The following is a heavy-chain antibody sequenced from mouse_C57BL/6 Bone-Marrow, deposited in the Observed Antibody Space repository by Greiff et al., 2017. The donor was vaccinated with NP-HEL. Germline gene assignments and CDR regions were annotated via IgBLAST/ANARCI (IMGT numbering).Heavy chain of an antibody. CDR3: ARSYHRRGYAMDY. J-gene: IGHJ4*01. CDR2: IDPSDSYT. V-gene: IGHV1-59*01. Sequence: QVQLQQPGAELVRPGTSVKLSCKASGYTFTSYWMHWVKQRPGQGLEWIGVIDPSDSYTNYNQKFKGKATLTVDTSSSTAYMQLSSLTSEDSAVYYCARSYHRRGYAMDYWGQGTSVTVSS. D-gene: IGHD2-14*01. CDR1: GYTFTSYW.